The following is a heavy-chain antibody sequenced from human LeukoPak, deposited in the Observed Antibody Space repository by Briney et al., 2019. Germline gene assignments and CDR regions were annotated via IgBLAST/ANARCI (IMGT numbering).Heavy chain of an antibody. CDR3: ARGTSSTTLNWFDP. Sequence: PGGSLRLSCAASGFTFSSYWMSWVRQAPGKGLEWVANIKQDGSEKYYVDSVKGGFTISRDNAKDSLYLQMNSLRAEDTAVYYCARGTSSTTLNWFDPWGQGTLVTVSS. D-gene: IGHD2-2*01. CDR2: IKQDGSEK. CDR1: GFTFSSYW. V-gene: IGHV3-7*01. J-gene: IGHJ5*02.